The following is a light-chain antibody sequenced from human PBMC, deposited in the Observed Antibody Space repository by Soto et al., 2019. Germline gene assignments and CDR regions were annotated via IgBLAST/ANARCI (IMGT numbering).Light chain of an antibody. CDR1: QSISSW. Sequence: DIPMTQSPSTLSASVGDRVTITCRASQSISSWLAWYQQKPGKAPKLLIYKASSLESGVPSRFSGSGSGKEFTLTISSLQPDDFATYFCQQYNIYPLTFGGGPQVEI. J-gene: IGKJ4*01. V-gene: IGKV1-5*03. CDR3: QQYNIYPLT. CDR2: KAS.